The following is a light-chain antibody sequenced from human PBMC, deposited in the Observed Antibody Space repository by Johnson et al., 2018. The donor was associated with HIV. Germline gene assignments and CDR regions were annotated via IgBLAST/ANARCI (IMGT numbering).Light chain of an antibody. V-gene: IGLV1-51*01. J-gene: IGLJ1*01. Sequence: QSVLTQPPSVSAAPGQKVTISCSGSNSNIGNNYVSWYQQLPGTAPKLLIYDNNKRPSGIPDRFSGSKSGTSATLGITGLQTGDEANYYCGTWDSSLSGVFGTVTKVTVL. CDR3: GTWDSSLSGV. CDR2: DNN. CDR1: NSNIGNNY.